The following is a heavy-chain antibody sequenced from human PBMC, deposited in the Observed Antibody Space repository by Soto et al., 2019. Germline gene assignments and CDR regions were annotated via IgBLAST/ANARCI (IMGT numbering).Heavy chain of an antibody. Sequence: EVQLVETGGGLIQPGGSLRLSCAASGFTVSSNYMSWVRQAPGKGLEWVSVIYSGGSTYYADSVKGRFTISRDNSKNTLYLQMNSLRAEDTAVYYCARSHTAMVTVEHYFDYWGQGTLVTVSS. V-gene: IGHV3-53*02. CDR1: GFTVSSNY. CDR3: ARSHTAMVTVEHYFDY. J-gene: IGHJ4*02. D-gene: IGHD5-18*01. CDR2: IYSGGST.